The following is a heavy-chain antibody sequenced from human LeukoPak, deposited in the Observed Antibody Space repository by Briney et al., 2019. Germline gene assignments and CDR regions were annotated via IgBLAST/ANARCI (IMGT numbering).Heavy chain of an antibody. CDR1: GYTFTSYY. V-gene: IGHV1-46*03. CDR2: INPSGGST. J-gene: IGHJ4*02. Sequence: ASVKVSCKASGYTFTSYYMHWVRQAPGQGLEWMGIINPSGGSTSYAQKFQGRVTMTRDTSTSTVYMELSSLRFEDTAVYYCARSPDPYGDYTTLFDYWGQGTLVTVSS. D-gene: IGHD4-17*01. CDR3: ARSPDPYGDYTTLFDY.